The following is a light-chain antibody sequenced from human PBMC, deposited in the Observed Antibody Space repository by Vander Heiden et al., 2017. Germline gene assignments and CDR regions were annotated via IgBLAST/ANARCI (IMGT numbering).Light chain of an antibody. V-gene: IGLV2-14*03. Sequence: QSALTQPASASGPPGQSITISCTRTSSDVGGYTHVPWYQHPPGTPPKLMIYDVSNRPSGVSNRFSGSKSGNTASLTISGLQAEDEADYYCSSYTSSSTQVFGTGTKVTVL. CDR2: DVS. CDR3: SSYTSSSTQV. CDR1: SSDVGGYTH. J-gene: IGLJ1*01.